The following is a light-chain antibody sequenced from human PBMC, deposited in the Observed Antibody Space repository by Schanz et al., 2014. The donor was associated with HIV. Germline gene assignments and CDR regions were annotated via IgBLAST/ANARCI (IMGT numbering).Light chain of an antibody. J-gene: IGLJ2*01. CDR2: NDD. Sequence: QSLLTQPPSASGTPGQTVTISCSGGISTIAGRSVDWYQHLPGTAPRLLIHNDDRRPSGVPERFSASKSGTSASLVISGLQSEDEADYYCCSYAGIYSILFGGGTKLTVL. V-gene: IGLV1-44*01. CDR1: ISTIAGRS. CDR3: CSYAGIYSIL.